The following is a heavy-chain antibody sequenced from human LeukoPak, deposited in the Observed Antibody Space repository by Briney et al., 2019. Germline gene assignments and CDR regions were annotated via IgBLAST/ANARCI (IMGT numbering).Heavy chain of an antibody. CDR2: IYPGDLAT. J-gene: IGHJ5*02. D-gene: IGHD3-22*01. CDR1: GYRFTSYW. Sequence: KRGESLKIPCKGSGYRFTSYWSGWVRQMPGKGLEWMWIIYPGDLATRYSPSFQAQLPISADKSISTCYLQWSSLKASHTTMIYRARQFGRGPVYYYDSSGYTLNWFDPWGQGTLVTVSS. V-gene: IGHV5-51*01. CDR3: ARQFGRGPVYYYDSSGYTLNWFDP.